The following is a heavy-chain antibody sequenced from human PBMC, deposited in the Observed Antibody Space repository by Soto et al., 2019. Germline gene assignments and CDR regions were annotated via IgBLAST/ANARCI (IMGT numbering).Heavy chain of an antibody. D-gene: IGHD6-13*01. CDR3: ARTLKTIAAVRFDP. J-gene: IGHJ5*02. Sequence: PTQTLSLTCVISGDSVSRNSAAWNWIRQSPSRGLEWLGRTYYRSKWYNDYAVSVKSRITINPDTSKNQFSLQLNSVTPEETAVYYCARTLKTIAAVRFDPWGQGTLVTVSS. V-gene: IGHV6-1*01. CDR1: GDSVSRNSAA. CDR2: TYYRSKWYN.